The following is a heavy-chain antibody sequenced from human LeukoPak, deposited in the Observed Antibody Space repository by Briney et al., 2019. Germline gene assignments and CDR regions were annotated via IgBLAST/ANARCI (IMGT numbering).Heavy chain of an antibody. CDR3: AKDLGTSGWYINS. V-gene: IGHV3-23*01. J-gene: IGHJ4*02. Sequence: GSLRLSCAASGFTFSSYAMTWVRQAPGKGLEWVSAITSSGATTYYADSVKGRFTISRDNSKNTLYLQMNSLRAEDTAVYHCAKDLGTSGWYINSWGQGTLVTVSS. CDR2: ITSSGATT. D-gene: IGHD6-19*01. CDR1: GFTFSSYA.